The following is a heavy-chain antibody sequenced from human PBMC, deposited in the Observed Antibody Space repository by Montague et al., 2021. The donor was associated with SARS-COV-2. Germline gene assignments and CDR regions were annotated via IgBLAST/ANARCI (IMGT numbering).Heavy chain of an antibody. CDR3: ARGIWFGELLTGYYYYGMDV. J-gene: IGHJ6*04. CDR2: SYYMSKRYN. CDR1: GGSVAIDDAA. Sequence: CAISGGSVAIDDAACNWIRQAPSIRLELLVMSYYMSKRYNDYAVSVKSRRTINPDTSKNQFSLQLNSVTPEDTAVYYCARGIWFGELLTGYYYYGMDVWGKGNTVTVSS. V-gene: IGHV6-1*01. D-gene: IGHD3-10*01.